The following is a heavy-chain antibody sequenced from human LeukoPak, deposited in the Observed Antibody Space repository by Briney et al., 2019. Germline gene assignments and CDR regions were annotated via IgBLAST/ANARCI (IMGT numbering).Heavy chain of an antibody. D-gene: IGHD4-17*01. CDR1: GYTFTSYG. CDR2: ISGYNGNT. V-gene: IGHV1-18*01. J-gene: IGHJ4*02. Sequence: GASVKVSCKASGYTFTSYGISWVRQAPGQGLEWMGWISGYNGNTNYAQKLQGRVTMTTDTSTSTAYMELRSLRSDDTAVYYCARVNYGDYEDYFDYWGQGTLVTASS. CDR3: ARVNYGDYEDYFDY.